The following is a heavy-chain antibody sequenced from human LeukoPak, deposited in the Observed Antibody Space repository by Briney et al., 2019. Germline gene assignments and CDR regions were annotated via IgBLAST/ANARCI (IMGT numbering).Heavy chain of an antibody. CDR3: AGRTGDSSGYYEPYFDY. J-gene: IGHJ4*02. D-gene: IGHD3-22*01. V-gene: IGHV1-69*13. Sequence: ASVTVSCKASGYTFTSYDINWVRQARGQGLEWMGGIIPIFGTANYAQKFQGRVTITADESTSTAYMELSSLRSEDTAVYYCAGRTGDSSGYYEPYFDYWGQGTLVTVSS. CDR2: IIPIFGTA. CDR1: GYTFTSYD.